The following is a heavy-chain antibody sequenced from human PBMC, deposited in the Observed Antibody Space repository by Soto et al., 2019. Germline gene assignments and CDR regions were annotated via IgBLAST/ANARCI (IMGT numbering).Heavy chain of an antibody. CDR1: GGSVSSGAYY. CDR2: IYYSGST. J-gene: IGHJ3*02. D-gene: IGHD4-4*01. Sequence: QVQLQESGPGLVKSSQTLSLTCTVSGGSVSSGAYYWSWIRQHPGKGLEWIGYIYYSGSTYYNPSLKSRVTISLDTSKNQFSLKLSSVTAADTALYYCARDTVRNYAFDIWGQGTMVTVSS. V-gene: IGHV4-31*03. CDR3: ARDTVRNYAFDI.